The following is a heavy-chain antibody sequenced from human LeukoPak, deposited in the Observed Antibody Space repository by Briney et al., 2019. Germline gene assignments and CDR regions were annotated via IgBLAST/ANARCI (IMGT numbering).Heavy chain of an antibody. J-gene: IGHJ3*02. CDR1: GGSISSSSYY. CDR3: ASSGPSDRIRNDAFDI. Sequence: SETLSLTCTVSGGSISSSSYYWGWIRQPPGKGLEWIGSIYYSGSTYYNPSLKSRVTISVDTSKNQFSLKLSSVTAADTAVYYCASSGPSDRIRNDAFDIWGQGTMVTVSP. D-gene: IGHD2/OR15-2a*01. V-gene: IGHV4-39*07. CDR2: IYYSGST.